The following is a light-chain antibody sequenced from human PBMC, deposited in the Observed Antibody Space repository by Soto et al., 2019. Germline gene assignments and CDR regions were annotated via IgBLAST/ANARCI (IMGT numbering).Light chain of an antibody. CDR1: SGHSSYI. CDR3: ENWDSSNRV. J-gene: IGLJ3*02. Sequence: QPVLTKSYSASPSLGSSVKLTCTLSSGHSSYIIAWHQQQTGNDPQYFMNLEGSGSSNKGSGVPDRFSVSSSGADRYLAISNLQFVSEADYYCENWDSSNRVFGGGTK. V-gene: IGLV4-60*02. CDR2: LEGSGSS.